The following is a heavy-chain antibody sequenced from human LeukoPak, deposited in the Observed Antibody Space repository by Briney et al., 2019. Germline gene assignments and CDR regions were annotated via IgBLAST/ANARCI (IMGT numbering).Heavy chain of an antibody. CDR3: ARVQLGLDAFDI. V-gene: IGHV1-18*01. D-gene: IGHD1-1*01. J-gene: IGHJ3*02. Sequence: GASVKVSCKASGYTFTSYGISWVRQAPGQGLEWMGWISGYNGNTNFAQNLQDRVTMTTDTSMSIAYMELRSLRSDDTAVYYCARVQLGLDAFDIWGQGTMVTVSS. CDR2: ISGYNGNT. CDR1: GYTFTSYG.